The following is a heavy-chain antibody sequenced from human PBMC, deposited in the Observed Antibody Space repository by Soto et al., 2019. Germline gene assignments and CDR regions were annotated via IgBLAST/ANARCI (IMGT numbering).Heavy chain of an antibody. Sequence: EVQLVESGGGLVQPGGSLRLSCAASGFTFSSYWMHWVRQAPGKGLEWVSRMNMDGNRISYVDSVKGRCTISRDNAKNTFYMEINSARVEDTAVYYCVRGDGGRYDGHGYLGRHWGQGSLVTVSS. J-gene: IGHJ4*02. D-gene: IGHD3-22*01. CDR2: MNMDGNRI. CDR1: GFTFSSYW. CDR3: VRGDGGRYDGHGYLGRH. V-gene: IGHV3-74*01.